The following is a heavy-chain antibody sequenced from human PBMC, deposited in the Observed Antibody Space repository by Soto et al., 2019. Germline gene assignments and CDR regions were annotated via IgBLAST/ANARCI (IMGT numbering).Heavy chain of an antibody. CDR2: IYYSGST. V-gene: IGHV4-31*02. J-gene: IGHJ5*02. CDR1: GGSISSGGYY. Sequence: SETLSLTXTVSGGSISSGGYYWSWIRQHPGKGLEWIGYIYYSGSTYYNPSLKSRVTISVDTSKNQFSLKLSSVTAAGTAVYYCARGARFLEWLSDRLGSWFDPWGQGTLVTVSS. D-gene: IGHD3-3*01. CDR3: ARGARFLEWLSDRLGSWFDP.